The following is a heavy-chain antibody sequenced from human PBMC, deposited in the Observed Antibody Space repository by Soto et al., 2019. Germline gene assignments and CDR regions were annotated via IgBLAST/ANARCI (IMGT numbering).Heavy chain of an antibody. Sequence: GGSLRLSCAASGFTFSSYAMSWVRQAPGKGLEWVSAISGSGGSTYYADSVKGRFTISRDNSKNTLYLQMNSLRAEDTAVYYCAKGGYDSMENYYYYGMDVWGQGTTVTVSS. D-gene: IGHD2-15*01. CDR2: ISGSGGST. CDR3: AKGGYDSMENYYYYGMDV. J-gene: IGHJ6*02. V-gene: IGHV3-23*01. CDR1: GFTFSSYA.